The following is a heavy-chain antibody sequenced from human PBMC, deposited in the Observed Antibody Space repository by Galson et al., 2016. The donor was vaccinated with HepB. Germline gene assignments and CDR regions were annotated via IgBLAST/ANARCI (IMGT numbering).Heavy chain of an antibody. Sequence: SLRLSCAASGFTFKNAWMSWVRQAPGKGPEWVGRIKNRADGGARDYAAPVKDRFTLSRDDSRNMVYLQMNSLKSEDTAVYYCATGTIGLLWGKGTTVTVSS. CDR3: ATGTIGLL. J-gene: IGHJ6*04. V-gene: IGHV3-15*01. D-gene: IGHD3-9*01. CDR2: IKNRADGGAR. CDR1: GFTFKNAW.